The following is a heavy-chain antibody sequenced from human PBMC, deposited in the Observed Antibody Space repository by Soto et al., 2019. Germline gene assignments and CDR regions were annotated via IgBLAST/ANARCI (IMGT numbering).Heavy chain of an antibody. D-gene: IGHD3-22*01. CDR2: ISPNSGNI. V-gene: IGHV1-18*01. Sequence: QVHLVQSGAEVKKPGASVNVSCKTSGYTFTRNGISWVRQAPGQGLEWMGWISPNSGNIKYAQKLQGRVIMTTDTSTSTADMALRSLRSDDTAVYYCVKDRDSNSWPSRDVWGPGTTVTVSS. CDR1: GYTFTRNG. J-gene: IGHJ6*02. CDR3: VKDRDSNSWPSRDV.